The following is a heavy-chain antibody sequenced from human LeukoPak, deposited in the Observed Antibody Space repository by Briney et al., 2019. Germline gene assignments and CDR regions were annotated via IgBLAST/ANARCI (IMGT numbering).Heavy chain of an antibody. D-gene: IGHD3-3*01. Sequence: ASVKVSCKASGYTFTSYGIGWVRQAPGQGLEWMGGIIPIFGTANYAQKFQGRVTITADESTSTAYMELSSLRSEDTAVYYCARGAYYDFWSGYYRPDYYYYGMDVWGQGTTVTVSS. CDR3: ARGAYYDFWSGYYRPDYYYYGMDV. CDR1: GYTFTSYG. CDR2: IIPIFGTA. J-gene: IGHJ6*02. V-gene: IGHV1-69*13.